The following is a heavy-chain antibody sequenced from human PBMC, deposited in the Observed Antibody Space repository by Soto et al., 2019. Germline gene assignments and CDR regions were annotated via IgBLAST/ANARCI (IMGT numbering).Heavy chain of an antibody. J-gene: IGHJ3*02. Sequence: ASVKVSCKASGYTFTSYGISWVPQAPGQGLEWMGWISPNSGSTNYAQKFQGWVTMTRDTSISTAYMELSRLRSDDTAVYYCAIGGNSAYDAFGIWGQGTMVTVSS. CDR1: GYTFTSYG. V-gene: IGHV1-18*01. D-gene: IGHD2-21*02. CDR2: ISPNSGST. CDR3: AIGGNSAYDAFGI.